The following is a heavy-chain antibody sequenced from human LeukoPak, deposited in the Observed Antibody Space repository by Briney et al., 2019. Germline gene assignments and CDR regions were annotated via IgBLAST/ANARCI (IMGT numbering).Heavy chain of an antibody. V-gene: IGHV4-59*01. Sequence: SETLSLTCTVSGGSISSYYWSWIRQPPGKGLEWIRYIYYSGSTNYNPSLKNRVTISVDTSKNQFSLKLSSVTAADTAVYYCARDCVDYYGMGVWGQGTTVTVSS. J-gene: IGHJ6*02. CDR2: IYYSGST. CDR3: ARDCVDYYGMGV. CDR1: GGSISSYY.